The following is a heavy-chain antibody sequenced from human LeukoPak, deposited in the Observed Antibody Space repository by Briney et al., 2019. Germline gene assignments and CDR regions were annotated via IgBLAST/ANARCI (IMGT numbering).Heavy chain of an antibody. Sequence: PSETLSLTCAVYGGSFSGYYWSWIRQPPGKGLEWIGEINHSGSTNYNPSLKSRVTISVDTSKNQFSLKLSSVTAADTGVYYCAREGPFVLLWFGESRSNWFDPWGQGTLVTVSS. V-gene: IGHV4-34*01. CDR1: GGSFSGYY. J-gene: IGHJ5*02. CDR2: INHSGST. CDR3: AREGPFVLLWFGESRSNWFDP. D-gene: IGHD3-10*01.